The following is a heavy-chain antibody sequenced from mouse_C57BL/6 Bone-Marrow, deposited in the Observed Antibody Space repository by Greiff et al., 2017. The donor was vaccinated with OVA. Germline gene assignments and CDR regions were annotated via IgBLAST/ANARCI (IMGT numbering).Heavy chain of an antibody. J-gene: IGHJ2*01. D-gene: IGHD1-1*01. V-gene: IGHV1-81*01. CDR1: GYTFTSYG. CDR3: ARRTTVVDYFDY. CDR2: IYPRSGNT. Sequence: QVQLKESGAELARPGASVKLSCKASGYTFTSYGISWVKQRTGQGLEWIGEIYPRSGNTYYTEKFKGKATLTADKSSSTAYMELRSLTSEDSAVYFCARRTTVVDYFDYWGQGTTLTVSS.